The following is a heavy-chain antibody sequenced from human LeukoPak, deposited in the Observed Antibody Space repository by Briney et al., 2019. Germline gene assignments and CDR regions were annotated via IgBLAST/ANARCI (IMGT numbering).Heavy chain of an antibody. V-gene: IGHV4-59*01. D-gene: IGHD6-13*01. J-gene: IGHJ3*02. Sequence: SETLSLTCTVSGGSISGSYWSWIRQPPGKGLEWIGHIYYSGSTNYNPSLKSRVTISVDTSKNHFSLKLSSVTAADTAVYYCARDYSSSWYPGAFDIWGQGTMVTVSS. CDR1: GGSISGSY. CDR3: ARDYSSSWYPGAFDI. CDR2: IYYSGST.